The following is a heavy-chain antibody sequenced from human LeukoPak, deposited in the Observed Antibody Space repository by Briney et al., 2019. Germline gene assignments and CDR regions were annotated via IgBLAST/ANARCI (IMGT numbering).Heavy chain of an antibody. J-gene: IGHJ4*02. CDR3: ARGIMTTVPTFDY. Sequence: SETLSLTCAVYGGSFSGYYWSWIRQPPGKGLEWIGEINHSGSTNYNPSLKSRVTISVDTSKKKFSLRLSSMTAADTAVYYCARGIMTTVPTFDYWGQGTLVTVSS. V-gene: IGHV4-34*01. CDR2: INHSGST. D-gene: IGHD4-17*01. CDR1: GGSFSGYY.